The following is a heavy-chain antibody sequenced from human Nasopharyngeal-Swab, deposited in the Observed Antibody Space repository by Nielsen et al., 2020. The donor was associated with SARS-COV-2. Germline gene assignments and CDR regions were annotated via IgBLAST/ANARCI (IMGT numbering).Heavy chain of an antibody. V-gene: IGHV3-7*03. CDR2: ISPDGSDG. CDR1: GFSVTSHG. D-gene: IGHD2-15*01. CDR3: AIPTRSTPFGY. Sequence: GGSLRLSCKASGFSVTSHGMHWVRQAPGKGLEWVANISPDGSDGQYVDSVRGRLTISRENAKNSLYLQMSSLRAEDTAVYYCAIPTRSTPFGYWGQGTLVTVSS. J-gene: IGHJ4*02.